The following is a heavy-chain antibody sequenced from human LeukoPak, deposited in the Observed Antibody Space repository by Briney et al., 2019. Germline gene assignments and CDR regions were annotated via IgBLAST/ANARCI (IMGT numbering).Heavy chain of an antibody. D-gene: IGHD1-20*01. J-gene: IGHJ4*02. CDR1: GGTFSSYA. Sequence: SVKVSCKASGGTFSSYAISWVRQAPGQGLEWMGGIIPIFGTANYAQKFQGRVTITTDESTSTAYMELSSLRSEDTAVYYCAREVAGITGTTVYWGQGTLVTVSS. CDR3: AREVAGITGTTVY. V-gene: IGHV1-69*05. CDR2: IIPIFGTA.